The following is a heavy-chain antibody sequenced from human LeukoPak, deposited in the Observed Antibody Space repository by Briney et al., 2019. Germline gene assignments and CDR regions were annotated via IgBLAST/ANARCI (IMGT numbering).Heavy chain of an antibody. CDR3: ARGYSGSYIPFDY. CDR2: ISSNGGST. D-gene: IGHD1-26*01. Sequence: PGGSLRLSCAASGFTFSSYAMHWVRQAPGKGLEYVSAISSNGGSTYYANSVKGRFTISRDNSKNTLYLQMGSLRAEDMAVYYCARGYSGSYIPFDYWGQGTLVTVSS. J-gene: IGHJ4*02. CDR1: GFTFSSYA. V-gene: IGHV3-64*01.